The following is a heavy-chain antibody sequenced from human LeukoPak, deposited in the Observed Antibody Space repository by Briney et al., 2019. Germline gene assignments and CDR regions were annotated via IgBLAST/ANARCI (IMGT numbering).Heavy chain of an antibody. CDR3: ATVLVGAPYFDY. V-gene: IGHV1-24*01. J-gene: IGHJ4*02. Sequence: ASVKVSCKVSGYTLTELSMHWVRQAPGKGREWMGGFDPEDGETIYAQKFQGRVTMTEDTSTDTAYMERSSLRSEDTAVYYCATVLVGAPYFDYWGQGTLVTVSS. CDR1: GYTLTELS. D-gene: IGHD1-26*01. CDR2: FDPEDGET.